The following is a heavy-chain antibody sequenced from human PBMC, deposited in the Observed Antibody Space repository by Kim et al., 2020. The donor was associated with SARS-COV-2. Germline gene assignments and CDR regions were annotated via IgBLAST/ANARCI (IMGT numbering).Heavy chain of an antibody. V-gene: IGHV3-11*05. CDR2: IGGSSSYT. D-gene: IGHD2-8*01. CDR1: GFTFSDYY. J-gene: IGHJ4*02. CDR3: ARGGDTTNGYGFDY. Sequence: GGSLRLSCAASGFTFSDYYMSWVRQAPGKGLEWLSYIGGSSSYTNYPDSVKGRFTISRDNAKNSLFLQMNSLRAEDTAVYYCARGGDTTNGYGFDYWGQGTLVTVSS.